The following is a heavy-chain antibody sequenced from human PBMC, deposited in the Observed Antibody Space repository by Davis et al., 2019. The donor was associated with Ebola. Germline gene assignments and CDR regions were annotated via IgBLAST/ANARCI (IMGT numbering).Heavy chain of an antibody. CDR1: GGTFSSYA. CDR2: ISAYNGNT. V-gene: IGHV1-18*01. D-gene: IGHD5-24*01. CDR3: AADPGLQFYY. Sequence: ASVKVSCKASGGTFSSYAISWVRQAPGQGLEWMGWISAYNGNTNYAQKLQGRVTMTTDTSTSTAYMELSSLRSEDTAVYYCAADPGLQFYYWGQGTLLTVSS. J-gene: IGHJ4*02.